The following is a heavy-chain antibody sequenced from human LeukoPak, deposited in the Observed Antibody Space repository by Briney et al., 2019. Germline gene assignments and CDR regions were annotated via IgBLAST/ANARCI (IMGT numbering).Heavy chain of an antibody. Sequence: SETLSLTCAVYGGSFSGYYWSWIRQPPGKGLEWIGEIKHSGSTNYNPSLKSRVTISVDTSKNQFSLKLSSVTAADTAVYYCARGPPYYDYVWGSYRFYYFDYWGQGTLVTVSS. V-gene: IGHV4-34*01. CDR1: GGSFSGYY. CDR3: ARGPPYYDYVWGSYRFYYFDY. J-gene: IGHJ4*02. D-gene: IGHD3-16*02. CDR2: IKHSGST.